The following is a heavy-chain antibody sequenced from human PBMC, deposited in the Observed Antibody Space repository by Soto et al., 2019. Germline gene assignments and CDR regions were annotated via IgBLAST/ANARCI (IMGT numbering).Heavy chain of an antibody. D-gene: IGHD2-2*01. V-gene: IGHV1-8*01. Sequence: ASVKVSCKASGYTFTSYDINWVRQATGQGLEWMGWMNPNSGNTGYAQKFQGRVTMTRNTSISTAYMELSSLGSEDTAGYYCARSLGYCSSTSCFPAWFDPWGQGTLVTVSS. J-gene: IGHJ5*02. CDR1: GYTFTSYD. CDR2: MNPNSGNT. CDR3: ARSLGYCSSTSCFPAWFDP.